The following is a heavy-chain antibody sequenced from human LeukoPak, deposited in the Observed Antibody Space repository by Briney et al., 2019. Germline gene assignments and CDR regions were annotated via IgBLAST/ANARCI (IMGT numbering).Heavy chain of an antibody. J-gene: IGHJ4*02. V-gene: IGHV1-18*01. CDR3: ARLLWVGDEYFFDY. CDR2: ISAYNGNA. D-gene: IGHD3-10*01. Sequence: ASVKVSCKASGYTFTSYGISWVRQAPGQGLEWMAWISAYNGNANYGQKFQDRVTLTTDTSTSTSSMELRSLRSDDTAMYYCARLLWVGDEYFFDYWGQGTLVTVSS. CDR1: GYTFTSYG.